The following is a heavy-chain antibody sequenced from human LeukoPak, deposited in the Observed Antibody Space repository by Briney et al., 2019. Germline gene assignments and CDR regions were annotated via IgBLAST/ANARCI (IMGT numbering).Heavy chain of an antibody. V-gene: IGHV4-59*01. D-gene: IGHD3-9*01. Sequence: TSETLSLTCTVSGGSISTYYWSWIRQPPGKGLEWIGYIYYSGSTNYNPSLKSRVTISLDTSKNQFSLKLSSLSAADTAVYYCAREDDILTPYFDYWGQGTLVTVSS. CDR1: GGSISTYY. CDR3: AREDDILTPYFDY. CDR2: IYYSGST. J-gene: IGHJ4*02.